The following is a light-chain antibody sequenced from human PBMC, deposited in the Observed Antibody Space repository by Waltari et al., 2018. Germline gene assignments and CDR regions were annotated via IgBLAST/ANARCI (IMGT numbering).Light chain of an antibody. V-gene: IGKV1-17*03. CDR2: AAS. CDR1: QSISSS. Sequence: EIELTQSPATMSASLGERVTITCRASQSISSSLAWYQQKPGKVPRRLIYAASNLDTGVPSRFSGSGSGTDFTLTISGLQPEDFATYYCLQRSSLPRTFGRGTKVEIK. J-gene: IGKJ1*01. CDR3: LQRSSLPRT.